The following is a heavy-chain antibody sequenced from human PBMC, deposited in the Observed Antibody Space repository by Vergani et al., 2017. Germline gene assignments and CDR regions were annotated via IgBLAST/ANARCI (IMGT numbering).Heavy chain of an antibody. D-gene: IGHD6-19*01. Sequence: VQLVQSGAEVKKPGESLKISCKGSGYSFTSYWIGWVRQMPGKGLEWMGIINPSGGSTSYAQKFQGRVTMTRDTSTSTVYMELSSLRSEDTAVYYCARDRSSGYFDYWGQGTLVTVSS. V-gene: IGHV1-46*01. J-gene: IGHJ4*02. CDR1: GYSFTSYW. CDR3: ARDRSSGYFDY. CDR2: INPSGGST.